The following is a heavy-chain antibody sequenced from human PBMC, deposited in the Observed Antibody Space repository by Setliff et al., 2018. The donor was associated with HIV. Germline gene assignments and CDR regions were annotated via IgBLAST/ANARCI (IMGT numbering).Heavy chain of an antibody. Sequence: GGSLRLSCAASGFTFSAYAITWVRRAPGRGLEWVSATTSNGRTTDYAESVRGRFTLSRDNSGNTLYLQMTSLRAEDTAIYYCAKAWGSGYPSFESALMFDVWGQGTLVTVSS. J-gene: IGHJ4*02. CDR3: AKAWGSGYPSFESALMFDV. D-gene: IGHD3-3*01. V-gene: IGHV3-23*01. CDR1: GFTFSAYA. CDR2: TTSNGRTT.